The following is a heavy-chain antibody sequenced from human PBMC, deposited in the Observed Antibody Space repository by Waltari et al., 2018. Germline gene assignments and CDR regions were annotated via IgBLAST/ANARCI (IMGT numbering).Heavy chain of an antibody. V-gene: IGHV1-69*05. CDR3: ARKNYYDSSGYSPANWYFDL. D-gene: IGHD3-22*01. CDR2: IIPIFGTA. Sequence: QVQLVQSGAEVKKPGSSVKVSCKASGGTFSSYAISWVRQAPGHGLEWMGGIIPIFGTANYAQKFQGRVTITTDESTSTAYMELSSLRSEDTAVYYCARKNYYDSSGYSPANWYFDLWGRGTLVTVSS. J-gene: IGHJ2*01. CDR1: GGTFSSYA.